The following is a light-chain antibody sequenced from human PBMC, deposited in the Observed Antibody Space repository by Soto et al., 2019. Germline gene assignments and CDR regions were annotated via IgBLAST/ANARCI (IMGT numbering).Light chain of an antibody. V-gene: IGLV4-69*01. J-gene: IGLJ3*02. CDR2: LNSDGSH. Sequence: QLVLTQSPSASASLGASVNLTCTLSSGLISYAIAWHQQQPEKGPRYLMKLNSDGSHTKGDGIPDRFSGSSSGTERYLTISSLQSEDEADYYCQTWGTGIGVFGGGTKVTVL. CDR3: QTWGTGIGV. CDR1: SGLISYA.